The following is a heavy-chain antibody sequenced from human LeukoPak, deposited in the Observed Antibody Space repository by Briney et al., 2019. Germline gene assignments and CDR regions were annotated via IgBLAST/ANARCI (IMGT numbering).Heavy chain of an antibody. V-gene: IGHV5-51*01. J-gene: IGHJ4*02. D-gene: IGHD4-17*01. CDR1: ADSFTSYW. Sequence: KVGESLKISCKASADSFTSYWSAWVRQLPGKGLEWMGIIFPGDSDTKYSPSFQGQVTMSADKSISTAYLQWSSLKASDTAMYYCARHRDYGDYKELDLWGQGTLVTVSS. CDR2: IFPGDSDT. CDR3: ARHRDYGDYKELDL.